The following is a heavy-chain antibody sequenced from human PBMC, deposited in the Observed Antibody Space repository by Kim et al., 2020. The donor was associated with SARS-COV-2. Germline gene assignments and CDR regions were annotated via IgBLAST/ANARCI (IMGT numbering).Heavy chain of an antibody. CDR3: AKDEPSGKIGRQLPLGSYYYYGMDV. CDR1: GFTFSSYA. D-gene: IGHD2-2*01. Sequence: GGSLRLSCAASGFTFSSYAMSWVRQAPGKGLEWVSAISGSGGSTYYADSVKGRFTISRDNSKNTLYLQMNSLRAEDTAVYYCAKDEPSGKIGRQLPLGSYYYYGMDVWGQGTTVTVSS. V-gene: IGHV3-23*01. CDR2: ISGSGGST. J-gene: IGHJ6*02.